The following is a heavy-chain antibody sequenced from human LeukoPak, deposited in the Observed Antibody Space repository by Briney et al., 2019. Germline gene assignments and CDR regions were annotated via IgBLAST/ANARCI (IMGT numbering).Heavy chain of an antibody. CDR2: IYTSGST. CDR1: GGSISSYY. CDR3: AREHSYYDSSGYYSGSGYFDY. J-gene: IGHJ4*02. D-gene: IGHD3-22*01. V-gene: IGHV4-4*07. Sequence: WETLSLTCTVSGGSISSYYWSWIRRPAGKGLEWIGRIYTSGSTNYNPFLKSRVTMSVDTSKNQFSLKLSSVTAADTAVYSCAREHSYYDSSGYYSGSGYFDYWGQGTLVTVSS.